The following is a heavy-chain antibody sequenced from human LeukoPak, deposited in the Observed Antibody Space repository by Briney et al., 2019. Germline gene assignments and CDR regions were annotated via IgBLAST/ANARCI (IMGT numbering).Heavy chain of an antibody. CDR2: ISAYNGNT. CDR3: AREQHLVDY. Sequence: ASVKVSCKASGYTFTSYGISWVQQAPGQGLEWMGWISAYNGNTNYAQKLQGRVTMTTDTSTSTAYMELMSLRSNVTAVYYCAREQHLVDYWSQGTLVTLSS. CDR1: GYTFTSYG. J-gene: IGHJ4*02. V-gene: IGHV1-18*01. D-gene: IGHD6-13*01.